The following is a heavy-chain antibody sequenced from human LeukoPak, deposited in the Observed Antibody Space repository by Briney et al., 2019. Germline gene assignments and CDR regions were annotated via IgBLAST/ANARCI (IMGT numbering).Heavy chain of an antibody. Sequence: ASVKVSCKASGGTFSSYAISWVRQAPGQGLEWMGGIIPIFGTANYAQKFQGRVTITADESTSTAYMELSSLRSEDTAVYYCARDRLSYYDSSGYLHYFDYWGQGTLVTVSS. CDR3: ARDRLSYYDSSGYLHYFDY. CDR1: GGTFSSYA. V-gene: IGHV1-69*13. J-gene: IGHJ4*02. D-gene: IGHD3-22*01. CDR2: IIPIFGTA.